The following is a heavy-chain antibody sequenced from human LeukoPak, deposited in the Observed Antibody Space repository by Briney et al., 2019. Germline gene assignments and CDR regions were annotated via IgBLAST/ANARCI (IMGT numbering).Heavy chain of an antibody. CDR2: ISYDGSNK. CDR1: GFTFSSYG. D-gene: IGHD3-22*01. V-gene: IGHV3-30*18. CDR3: AKLYYYDSSGYYYPTDY. J-gene: IGHJ4*02. Sequence: GRSLRLSCAASGFTFSSYGMHWVRQALGKGLEWVAVISYDGSNKYYADSVKGRFTISRDNSKNTLYLQMDSLRAEDTAVYYCAKLYYYDSSGYYYPTDYWGQGTLVTVSS.